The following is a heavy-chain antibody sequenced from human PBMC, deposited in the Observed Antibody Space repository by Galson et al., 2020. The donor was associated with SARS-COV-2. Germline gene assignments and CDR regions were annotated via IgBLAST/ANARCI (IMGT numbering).Heavy chain of an antibody. V-gene: IGHV3-48*02. D-gene: IGHD2-15*01. CDR3: ATPSGLGSCSGGSCVSY. Sequence: GESLKISCAASGFTLSSYNMNWVRQAPGKGLEWVSYISSSSSTIYYAHSVKGRFTISRDNAKNSLYLQMNSLRDEDTAVYYCATPSGLGSCSGGSCVSYWGQGTLGTVSS. J-gene: IGHJ4*02. CDR1: GFTLSSYN. CDR2: ISSSSSTI.